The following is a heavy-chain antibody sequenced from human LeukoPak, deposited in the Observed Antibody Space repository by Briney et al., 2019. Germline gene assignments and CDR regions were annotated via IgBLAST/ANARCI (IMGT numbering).Heavy chain of an antibody. J-gene: IGHJ4*02. D-gene: IGHD2-21*02. CDR1: GFTFSSYA. Sequence: GGSLRLSCAASGFTFSSYAMSWVRQAPGKGLEWVSAISGSGGNTYYADSVKGRFTISRDNSKNTLYLQMNSLRAEDTAVYYCAKRVDIVVVTADYYFDYWGQGTLVTVSS. CDR3: AKRVDIVVVTADYYFDY. V-gene: IGHV3-23*01. CDR2: ISGSGGNT.